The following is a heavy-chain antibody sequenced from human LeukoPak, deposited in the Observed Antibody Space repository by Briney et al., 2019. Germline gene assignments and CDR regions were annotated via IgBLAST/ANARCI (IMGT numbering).Heavy chain of an antibody. CDR3: ASSGSLTTADY. CDR1: GGSFSGYY. D-gene: IGHD4/OR15-4a*01. CDR2: INHSGST. Sequence: PSETLSLTCAVYGGSFSGYYWSWIRQPPGKGLEWIGEINHSGSTNYNPSLKSRVTISVDTSKNQFSLKLSSVTAADTAVYYCASSGSLTTADYWGQGTLVTVSS. V-gene: IGHV4-34*01. J-gene: IGHJ4*02.